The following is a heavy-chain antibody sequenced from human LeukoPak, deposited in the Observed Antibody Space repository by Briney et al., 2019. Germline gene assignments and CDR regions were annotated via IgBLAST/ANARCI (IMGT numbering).Heavy chain of an antibody. D-gene: IGHD3-16*01. CDR2: ISSSTSYI. CDR1: GFTFSSYS. J-gene: IGHJ4*02. V-gene: IGHV3-21*01. CDR3: ASAGGSPVPHSDY. Sequence: KTGGSLRLSCAASGFTFSSYSMNWIRQAPGKGLEWVSSISSSTSYIYYADSVKGRFTISKDNAKNSLYLQMNSLRAEDTAVYYCASAGGSPVPHSDYGGKGTLVPVSS.